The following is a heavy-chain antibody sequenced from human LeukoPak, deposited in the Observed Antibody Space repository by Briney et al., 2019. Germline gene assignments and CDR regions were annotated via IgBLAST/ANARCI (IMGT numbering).Heavy chain of an antibody. CDR2: IYPGDSDT. J-gene: IGHJ6*02. V-gene: IGHV5-51*01. Sequence: GESLKISCKGSGYSFTSYWIGWVRQMPGKGLEWMGIIYPGDSDTRYSPSFQGQVTISADKSISTAYLQWSSLKASDTAMYYCARAAAGALYYYYYGMDVWGQGTTVTVSS. D-gene: IGHD6-13*01. CDR1: GYSFTSYW. CDR3: ARAAAGALYYYYYGMDV.